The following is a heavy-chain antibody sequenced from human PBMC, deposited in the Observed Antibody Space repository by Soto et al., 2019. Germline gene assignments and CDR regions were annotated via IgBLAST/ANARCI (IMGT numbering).Heavy chain of an antibody. J-gene: IGHJ3*02. CDR2: ISYDGSNK. D-gene: IGHD1-7*01. V-gene: IGHV3-30-3*01. Sequence: GGSLRLSCAASGFTFSSYAMHWVRQAPGKGLEWVAVISYDGSNKYYADSVKGRFTISRDNSKNTLYLQMNSLRAEDTAVYYCARDPSTNWNYENDAFDIWGQGTMVTVS. CDR3: ARDPSTNWNYENDAFDI. CDR1: GFTFSSYA.